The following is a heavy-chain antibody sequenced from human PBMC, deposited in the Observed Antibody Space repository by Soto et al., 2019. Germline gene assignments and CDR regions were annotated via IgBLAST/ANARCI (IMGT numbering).Heavy chain of an antibody. Sequence: QVQLQESGPGLVKPSETLSLTCTVSGGSVSSGYYYWSWIRQPPGKGLEWIGYIYYSGSTNYNPSLKSRVTISVDTSKNQFSLKLSSVTAADTAVYFCARVAPIEGATFTFDYWGQGTLVTVSS. J-gene: IGHJ4*02. V-gene: IGHV4-61*01. CDR2: IYYSGST. D-gene: IGHD1-26*01. CDR1: GGSVSSGYYY. CDR3: ARVAPIEGATFTFDY.